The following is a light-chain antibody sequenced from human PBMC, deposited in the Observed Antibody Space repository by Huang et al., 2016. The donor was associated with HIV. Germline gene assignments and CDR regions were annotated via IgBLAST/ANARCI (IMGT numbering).Light chain of an antibody. Sequence: DIQVTQSPSSLSASVGDRVTITCRASQPINTYLNWYQQKPGKAPKLLIYDSSTLQSGVPSSVSGSGSWTDFTLTISSLQPEDFATYYCQHSYSMPITFGLGTRLEI. CDR3: QHSYSMPIT. J-gene: IGKJ5*01. V-gene: IGKV1-39*01. CDR1: QPINTY. CDR2: DSS.